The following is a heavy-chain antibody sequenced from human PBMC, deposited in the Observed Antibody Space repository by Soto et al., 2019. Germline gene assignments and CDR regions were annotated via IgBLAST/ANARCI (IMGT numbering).Heavy chain of an antibody. V-gene: IGHV1-69*02. CDR3: ASSYASGYRAFDY. CDR2: INPILSMS. Sequence: QVQLVQSGAEVKKPGSSVRVSCKASGDTFTFYSINWVRQAPGLGLEWVGRINPILSMSNYAQRVQGRVTMTADKSTSTAYMELSSLRYEDTSMYYCASSYASGYRAFDYWGQGALVTVSS. D-gene: IGHD3-10*01. J-gene: IGHJ4*02. CDR1: GDTFTFYS.